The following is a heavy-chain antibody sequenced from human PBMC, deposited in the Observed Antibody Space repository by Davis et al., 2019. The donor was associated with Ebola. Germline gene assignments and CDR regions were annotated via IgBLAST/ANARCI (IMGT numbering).Heavy chain of an antibody. CDR2: ISGSSSYI. V-gene: IGHV3-21*01. CDR1: GFTFSSYS. J-gene: IGHJ4*02. Sequence: GESLKISCAASGFTFSSYSMNWVRQAPGKGLEWVSSISGSSSYIYYADSVKGRFTISRDNAKNSLYLQMNSLRAEDTAVYYCARESYYYGSGSYYGAFFDYWGQGTLVTVSS. D-gene: IGHD3-10*01. CDR3: ARESYYYGSGSYYGAFFDY.